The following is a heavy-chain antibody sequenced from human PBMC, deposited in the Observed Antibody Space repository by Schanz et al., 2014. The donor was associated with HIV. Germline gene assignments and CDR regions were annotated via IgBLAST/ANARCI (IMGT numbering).Heavy chain of an antibody. CDR3: AKPEYDSRGNSQSHFDS. V-gene: IGHV3-30*18. Sequence: VQLVESGGGLVKPGRSLRLSCTTSGFTFSDYPVSWLRQAPGKGLEWVAVTSYDGIKKNFANSVKGRFTISRDNSKNTLYLQMTTLRTEDTAVYYCAKPEYDSRGNSQSHFDSWGQGTLVTVSS. D-gene: IGHD3-22*01. CDR2: TSYDGIKK. J-gene: IGHJ4*02. CDR1: GFTFSDYP.